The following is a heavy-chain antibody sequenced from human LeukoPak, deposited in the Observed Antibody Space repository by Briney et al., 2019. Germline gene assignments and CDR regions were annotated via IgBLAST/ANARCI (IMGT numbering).Heavy chain of an antibody. CDR2: IYSNEAT. V-gene: IGHV4-4*08. Sequence: SETLSLTCTVSGGSISSDYWSWIRQPPGKGLEWIGYIYSNEATQYKPSLKSRVTISADTSKNQFSLKLTSVSAADTAIYYCARRNDFDIWGQGTMVTVSS. J-gene: IGHJ3*02. CDR1: GGSISSDY. CDR3: ARRNDFDI.